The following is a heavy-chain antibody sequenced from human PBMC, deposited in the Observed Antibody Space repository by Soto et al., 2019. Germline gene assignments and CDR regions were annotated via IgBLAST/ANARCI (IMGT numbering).Heavy chain of an antibody. V-gene: IGHV1-69*01. J-gene: IGHJ6*02. Sequence: QVQLVQSGAEVKKPGSSVKVSCKAPGGTFSTYAISWVRQAPGQGLEWMGGVIPIFGTPKYAQKFQGRVTITADESTSTGYMELSSLRSEDTAVYYCARSQGGSSSLDIYYYYYYGMDGWGQGTTVTVSS. D-gene: IGHD2-15*01. CDR2: VIPIFGTP. CDR1: GGTFSTYA. CDR3: ARSQGGSSSLDIYYYYYYGMDG.